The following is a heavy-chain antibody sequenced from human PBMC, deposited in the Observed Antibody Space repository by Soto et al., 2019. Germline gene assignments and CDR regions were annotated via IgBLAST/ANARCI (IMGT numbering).Heavy chain of an antibody. V-gene: IGHV3-15*01. CDR3: TTEKGGTGYANDY. Sequence: EVQLVESGGGLVKPGGSLRLSCAASGFTFSNAWMSWVRQAPGKGLEWVGRIKSKTDGGTTDYAAPVKGRFTISRDDSKNTLYLQMNSLKTEDTAVYYCTTEKGGTGYANDYWGQGTLVTVSS. CDR1: GFTFSNAW. J-gene: IGHJ4*02. D-gene: IGHD3-9*01. CDR2: IKSKTDGGTT.